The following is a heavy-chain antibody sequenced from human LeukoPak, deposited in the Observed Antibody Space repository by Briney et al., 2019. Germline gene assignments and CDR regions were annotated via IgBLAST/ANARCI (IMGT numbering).Heavy chain of an antibody. CDR3: AKGHVDIVATIQVPIDY. CDR2: ITGSGGST. Sequence: GGTLRLSCAASGFTFSNYGLSWVRQAPGKGLEWVSGITGSGGSTYYADSVKGRFTISRDNSKNTLYLQMNSLRAEDTAVYYCAKGHVDIVATIQVPIDYWGQGTLVTVSS. J-gene: IGHJ4*02. V-gene: IGHV3-23*01. D-gene: IGHD5-12*01. CDR1: GFTFSNYG.